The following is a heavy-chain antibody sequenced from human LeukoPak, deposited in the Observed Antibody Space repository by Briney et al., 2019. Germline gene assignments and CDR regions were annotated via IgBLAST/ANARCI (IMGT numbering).Heavy chain of an antibody. CDR1: GGSISSYY. V-gene: IGHV4-59*01. CDR2: IYYSGST. Sequence: SETLSLTCTVSGGSISSYYWSWIRQPPGKGLEWIGYIYYSGSTNYNPSLKNRVTISVDTSKNQFSLKLSSVTAADTAVYYCAKVGAQLGDLGWFDPWGQGTLVTVSS. CDR3: AKVGAQLGDLGWFDP. D-gene: IGHD2-21*02. J-gene: IGHJ5*02.